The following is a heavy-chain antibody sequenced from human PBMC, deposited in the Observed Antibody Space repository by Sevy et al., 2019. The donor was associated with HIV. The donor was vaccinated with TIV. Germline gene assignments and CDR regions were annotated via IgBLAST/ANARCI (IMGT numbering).Heavy chain of an antibody. J-gene: IGHJ4*02. D-gene: IGHD3-22*01. CDR2: IGTAGDT. CDR3: ARATYYYDSSGYSRYYFDY. V-gene: IGHV3-13*01. Sequence: GGSLRLSCAASGFTFSSYDMHWVRQATGKGLEWVSAIGTAGDTYYPGSVKGRSTISRENAKNSLYLQMNSLRAGDTAVYYCARATYYYDSSGYSRYYFDYWGQGTLVTVSS. CDR1: GFTFSSYD.